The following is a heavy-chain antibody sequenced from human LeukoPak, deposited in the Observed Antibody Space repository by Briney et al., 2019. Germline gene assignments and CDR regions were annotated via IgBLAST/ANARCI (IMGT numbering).Heavy chain of an antibody. D-gene: IGHD6-6*01. CDR1: GGSISSSSYY. J-gene: IGHJ4*02. V-gene: IGHV4-39*01. Sequence: PSETLSLTCTVSGGSISSSSYYWGWIRQHPGKGLEWIGSIYYSGSTYYNPSLKSRVTISVDTSKNQFSLKLSSVTAADTAVYYCARRAARPERYFDYWGQGTLVTVSS. CDR2: IYYSGST. CDR3: ARRAARPERYFDY.